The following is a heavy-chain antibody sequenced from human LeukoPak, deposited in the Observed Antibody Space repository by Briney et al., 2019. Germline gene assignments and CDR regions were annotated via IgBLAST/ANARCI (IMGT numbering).Heavy chain of an antibody. D-gene: IGHD6-13*01. CDR3: ARMWSTATSGWNWFDP. J-gene: IGHJ5*02. CDR1: GYTFTDYY. CDR2: INPNSGDT. Sequence: ASVKVSCKASGYTFTDYYVYWVRQAPGQGLEWMGWINPNSGDTNSAQNFQGRVTMTRDTSISTAYMDLSSLTSDDTAVYYCARMWSTATSGWNWFDPWGQGTLVTVSS. V-gene: IGHV1-2*02.